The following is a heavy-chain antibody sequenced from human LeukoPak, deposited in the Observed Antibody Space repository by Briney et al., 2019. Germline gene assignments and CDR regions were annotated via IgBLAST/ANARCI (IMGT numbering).Heavy chain of an antibody. J-gene: IGHJ3*02. CDR1: GYSFTGNH. Sequence: ASVTVSCKVSGYSFTGNHVHWVRQAPGQGLEWMGWINPNTGDTNYARKFQGRVTMTRDTSISTAYMELSRLRSDDTAVYYCARLTIAARDAFDIWGQGTMVTVSS. D-gene: IGHD6-6*01. CDR2: INPNTGDT. CDR3: ARLTIAARDAFDI. V-gene: IGHV1-2*02.